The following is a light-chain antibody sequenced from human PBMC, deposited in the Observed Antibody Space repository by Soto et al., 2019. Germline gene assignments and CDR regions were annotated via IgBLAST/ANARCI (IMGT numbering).Light chain of an antibody. V-gene: IGKV1-5*01. CDR2: DAS. CDR3: QQYNSYSLT. Sequence: DIQMTQSPSTLSASVGDRVTITCRASQSISSWLAWYQQKPGKAPKLLIYDASSLESGVPSRFSGSGSGTEFTLTISSLKTDDFATYYCQQYNSYSLTFGGGTKVEIK. CDR1: QSISSW. J-gene: IGKJ4*01.